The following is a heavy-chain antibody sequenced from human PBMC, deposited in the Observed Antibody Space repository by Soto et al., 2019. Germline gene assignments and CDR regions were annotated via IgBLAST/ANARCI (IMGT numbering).Heavy chain of an antibody. J-gene: IGHJ4*02. CDR2: MYYSGTS. Sequence: SETLSLTCTVSGGSISSYYWSWIRQPPGKGLEWIGYMYYSGTSDYNPSLKSRVTISVDTSKSRVLLTLSSVTAEDTATYYCARETAHRGASGRPLQPENFDSWGQGTLVTAPQ. CDR3: ARETAHRGASGRPLQPENFDS. D-gene: IGHD3-10*01. V-gene: IGHV4-59*01. CDR1: GGSISSYY.